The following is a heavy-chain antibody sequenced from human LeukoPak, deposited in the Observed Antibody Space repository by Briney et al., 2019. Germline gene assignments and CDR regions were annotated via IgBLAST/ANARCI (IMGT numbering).Heavy chain of an antibody. CDR3: ARSRLRLDAFDI. CDR2: IYYSGST. J-gene: IGHJ3*02. D-gene: IGHD4-17*01. CDR1: GGSISSSSYY. Sequence: PSETLSLTCTVSGGSISSSSYYWGWIRQPPGKGLEWIGSIYYSGSTYYNPSLKSRVTISVDTSKNQFSLKLSSLTAADTAVYYCARSRLRLDAFDIWGQGTMVTVSS. V-gene: IGHV4-39*01.